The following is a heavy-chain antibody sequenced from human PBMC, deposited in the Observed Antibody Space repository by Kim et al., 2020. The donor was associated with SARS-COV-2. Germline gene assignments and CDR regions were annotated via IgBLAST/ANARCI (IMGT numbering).Heavy chain of an antibody. J-gene: IGHJ6*02. D-gene: IGHD5-18*01. CDR1: GFTFDDYA. Sequence: GGSLRLSCAASGFTFDDYAMHWVRQAPWKGLEWVSGISWNSGSIGYADSVKGRFTISRDNAKNSLYLQINSLRAEDTALYYCAKADTADYYGMDVWGQGTTVTVSS. CDR3: AKADTADYYGMDV. CDR2: ISWNSGSI. V-gene: IGHV3-9*01.